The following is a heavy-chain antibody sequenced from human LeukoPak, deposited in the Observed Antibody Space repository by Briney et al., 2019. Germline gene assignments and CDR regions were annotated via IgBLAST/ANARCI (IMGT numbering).Heavy chain of an antibody. J-gene: IGHJ4*02. V-gene: IGHV3-21*01. CDR1: GFTFSSYS. CDR3: ARSPITMVRGVVTIFDY. D-gene: IGHD3-10*01. Sequence: GSLRLSCAASGFTFSSYSMNWVRQAPGKGLEWVSSISSSSSYIYYADSVKGRFTISRDNAKNSLYLQMNSLRAEDTAVYYCARSPITMVRGVVTIFDYWGQGTLVTVSS. CDR2: ISSSSSYI.